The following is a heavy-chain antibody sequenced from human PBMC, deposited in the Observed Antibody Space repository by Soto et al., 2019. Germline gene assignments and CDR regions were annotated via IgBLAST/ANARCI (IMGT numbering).Heavy chain of an antibody. Sequence: EVQLLESGGGLVKPGGSLRLSCAASGFTFSKYAMSWVRLAPGKGLEWVSSISANGGITDYADSVKGRFTISRDNFQNILSLQMDSLRGDDTALYFCAKDKCTDSVRKVWFFDYWGRGTLVTVSS. CDR3: AKDKCTDSVRKVWFFDY. V-gene: IGHV3-23*01. D-gene: IGHD2-8*02. CDR2: ISANGGIT. J-gene: IGHJ2*01. CDR1: GFTFSKYA.